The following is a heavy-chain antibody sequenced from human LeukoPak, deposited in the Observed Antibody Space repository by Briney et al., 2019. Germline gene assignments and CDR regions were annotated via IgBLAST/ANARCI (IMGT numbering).Heavy chain of an antibody. CDR2: FDPEDGET. CDR3: APTYYYDSSGYYYED. V-gene: IGHV1-24*01. D-gene: IGHD3-22*01. Sequence: ASVKVSCKASGYTFTSYDINWVRQAPGKGLEWMGGFDPEDGETIYAQKFQGRVTMTEDTSTDTAYMELSSLRSEDTAVYYCAPTYYYDSSGYYYEDWGQGTLVTVSS. J-gene: IGHJ4*02. CDR1: GYTFTSYD.